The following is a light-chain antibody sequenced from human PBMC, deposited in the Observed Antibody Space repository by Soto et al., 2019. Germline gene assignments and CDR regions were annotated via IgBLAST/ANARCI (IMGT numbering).Light chain of an antibody. Sequence: QFSLTQPASVSGSPGQSITIPCTGPSNDIGNYNAVSRYKQHPGKDPKLIIYEVTNRPSGVSDRFSRSKTGHTATLPISGLQAEAEADYYCGSSTTYGPYVFATWTTVTVL. CDR1: SNDIGNYNA. V-gene: IGLV2-14*01. CDR2: EVT. CDR3: GSSTTYGPYV. J-gene: IGLJ1*01.